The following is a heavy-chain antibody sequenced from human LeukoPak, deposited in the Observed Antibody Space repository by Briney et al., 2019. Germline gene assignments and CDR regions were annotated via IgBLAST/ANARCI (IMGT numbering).Heavy chain of an antibody. J-gene: IGHJ5*02. Sequence: GSLRLSCAASGFTFSNYWMSWVRQAPGKGLEWIGSIYYSGSTYYNPSLKSRVTISVDTSKNQFSLKLSSVTAADTAVHYCARQATVVTPGWFDPWGQGTLVTVSS. V-gene: IGHV4-39*01. CDR2: IYYSGST. CDR3: ARQATVVTPGWFDP. CDR1: GFTFSNYW. D-gene: IGHD4-23*01.